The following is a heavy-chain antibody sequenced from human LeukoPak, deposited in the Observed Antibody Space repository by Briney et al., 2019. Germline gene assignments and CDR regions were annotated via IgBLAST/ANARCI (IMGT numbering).Heavy chain of an antibody. D-gene: IGHD6-19*01. CDR1: GYTFTNYG. J-gene: IGHJ4*02. Sequence: PGASMKVSCKASGYTFTNYGISWVRQAPGQGLEWMAWISAYNGNTNYAQKFQDRVTMTTDTSTSTASMELRSLTSDDTAVYYCARDSSVAGSFDYWGQGTLVTVSS. V-gene: IGHV1-18*04. CDR2: ISAYNGNT. CDR3: ARDSSVAGSFDY.